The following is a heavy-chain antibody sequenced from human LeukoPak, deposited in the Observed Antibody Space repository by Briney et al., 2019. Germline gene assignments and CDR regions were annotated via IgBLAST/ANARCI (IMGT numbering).Heavy chain of an antibody. J-gene: IGHJ3*02. Sequence: PGGSLRLSCAASGFTFDDYAMHWVRQAPGKGLEWVSGISWNSGSIGYADSVKGRFTISRDNAKNSLYLQMNSLRAEDTALYYCAKFVWLAQQIDAFDIWGQGTMVTVSS. D-gene: IGHD6-19*01. CDR1: GFTFDDYA. CDR3: AKFVWLAQQIDAFDI. V-gene: IGHV3-9*01. CDR2: ISWNSGSI.